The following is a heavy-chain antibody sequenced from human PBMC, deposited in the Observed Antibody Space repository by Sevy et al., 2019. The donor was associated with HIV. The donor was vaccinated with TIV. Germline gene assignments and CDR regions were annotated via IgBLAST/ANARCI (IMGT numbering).Heavy chain of an antibody. CDR2: ITTYNGGT. Sequence: AAVKVSCKTSGYTFTTFAITWVRQAPGQGLEWMGWITTYNGGTHSAQKFQDRVTMTADTSTKTVYLELRSLTSDDTAIYYCARGRAPNSMDVWGKGSTVTVSS. J-gene: IGHJ6*04. CDR3: ARGRAPNSMDV. V-gene: IGHV1-18*01. CDR1: GYTFTTFA.